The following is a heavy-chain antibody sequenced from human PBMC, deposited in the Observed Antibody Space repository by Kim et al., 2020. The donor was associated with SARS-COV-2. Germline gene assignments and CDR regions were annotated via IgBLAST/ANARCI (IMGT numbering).Heavy chain of an antibody. CDR1: GGSISSGGYY. J-gene: IGHJ4*02. CDR3: ASRGYSGYEDFDY. D-gene: IGHD5-12*01. CDR2: IYYSGST. Sequence: SETLSLTCTVSGGSISSGGYYWSWIRQHPGKGLEWIGYIYYSGSTYYNPSLKSRVTISVDTSKNQFSLKLSSVTAADTAVYYCASRGYSGYEDFDYWGQGTLVTVSS. V-gene: IGHV4-31*03.